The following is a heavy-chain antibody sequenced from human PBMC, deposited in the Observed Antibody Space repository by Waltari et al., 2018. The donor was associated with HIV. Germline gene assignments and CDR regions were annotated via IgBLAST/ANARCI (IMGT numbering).Heavy chain of an antibody. D-gene: IGHD3-16*01. V-gene: IGHV4-39*01. Sequence: QLQLQESGPGLVKPSETLSLTCTVSGGSISSSSYYWGWIRQPQGKGLEWIGCIYYSGSTYYNPSLKSRVTISVDTSKNQFSLKLSSVTAADTAVYYCARHEVRGIMITFGGYGMDVWGQGTTVTVSS. CDR2: IYYSGST. CDR1: GGSISSSSYY. CDR3: ARHEVRGIMITFGGYGMDV. J-gene: IGHJ6*02.